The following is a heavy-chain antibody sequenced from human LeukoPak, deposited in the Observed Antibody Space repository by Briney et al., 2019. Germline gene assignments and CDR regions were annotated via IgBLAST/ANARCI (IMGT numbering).Heavy chain of an antibody. CDR3: ATSVDTAMVDY. CDR1: GGTFSSYA. D-gene: IGHD5-18*01. V-gene: IGHV1-69*04. J-gene: IGHJ4*02. Sequence: SVKVSCKASGGTFSSYAIGWVRQAPGQGLEWMGRIIPIFGIANYAQKFQGRVTITADKSTSTAYMELSSLRSEDTAVYYCATSVDTAMVDYWGQGTLVTVSS. CDR2: IIPIFGIA.